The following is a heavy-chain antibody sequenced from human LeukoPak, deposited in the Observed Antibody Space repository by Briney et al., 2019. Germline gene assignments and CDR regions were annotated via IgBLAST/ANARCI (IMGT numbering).Heavy chain of an antibody. V-gene: IGHV3-15*01. CDR3: TTDWRYSSSWFSAFDI. CDR1: GFTFSNAW. D-gene: IGHD6-13*01. Sequence: PGGSLRLSCAASGFTFSNAWMSWVRQAPGKGLEWVGRIKSKTDGGTTDYAAPVKGRFTISRDDSKNTLYLQMNSLKTEDTAVYYRTTDWRYSSSWFSAFDIWGQGTMVTVSS. CDR2: IKSKTDGGTT. J-gene: IGHJ3*02.